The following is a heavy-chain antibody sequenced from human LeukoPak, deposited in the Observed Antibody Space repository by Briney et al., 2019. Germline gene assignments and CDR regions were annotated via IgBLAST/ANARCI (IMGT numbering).Heavy chain of an antibody. CDR3: ASSGYSYGYTRFDY. V-gene: IGHV4-59*01. CDR2: IYYSGST. Sequence: SETLSLTCTVSGGSISSYYWSWIRQPPGKGLEWIGYIYYSGSTNYNPSLKSRVTISVDTSKNQSSLKLSSVTAADTAVYYCASSGYSYGYTRFDYWGQGTLVTVSS. CDR1: GGSISSYY. D-gene: IGHD5-18*01. J-gene: IGHJ4*02.